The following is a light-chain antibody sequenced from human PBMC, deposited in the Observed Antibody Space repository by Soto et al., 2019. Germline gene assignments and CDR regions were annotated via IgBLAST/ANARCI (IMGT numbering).Light chain of an antibody. CDR1: QSVSSSY. CDR3: QHYGNSPPFT. CDR2: GAS. Sequence: EIVLTQSPGTLSLSPGERATLSCRASQSVSSSYLAWYQQNPGQAPRLLIYGASSRATGIPDRFSGSGSGTDFTLTISRLEPEDFAVYFCQHYGNSPPFTFGQGTKVEIK. V-gene: IGKV3-20*01. J-gene: IGKJ2*01.